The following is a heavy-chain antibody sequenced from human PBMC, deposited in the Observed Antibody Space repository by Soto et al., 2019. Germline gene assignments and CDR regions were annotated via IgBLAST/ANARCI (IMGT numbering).Heavy chain of an antibody. CDR1: GFTFSSYA. V-gene: IGHV3-23*01. Sequence: GGSLRLSCAASGFTFSSYAMNWVRQAPGKGLEWVSTIKSGGDTKYADSVKGRCTISRDNSKKTLYLQMNSLRAEDTAVYYCAEPYITFGGVIANYFDYWGQGTLVTVSS. CDR2: IKSGGDT. CDR3: AEPYITFGGVIANYFDY. D-gene: IGHD3-16*02. J-gene: IGHJ4*02.